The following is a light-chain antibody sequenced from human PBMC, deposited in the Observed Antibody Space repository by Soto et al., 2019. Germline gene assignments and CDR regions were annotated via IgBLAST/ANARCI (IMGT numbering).Light chain of an antibody. CDR2: GAS. V-gene: IGKV3-15*01. J-gene: IGKJ1*01. CDR3: QQYNNWPRT. Sequence: ELVLTKCPGTLSLSPGARATLSCRARQSVSSSYLAWYQQKPGQAPRLIIYGASTRATGIPARFSGSGSGTELTITISSLQPEDFEVYYCQQYNNWPRTFGQGTKVDIK. CDR1: QSVSSSY.